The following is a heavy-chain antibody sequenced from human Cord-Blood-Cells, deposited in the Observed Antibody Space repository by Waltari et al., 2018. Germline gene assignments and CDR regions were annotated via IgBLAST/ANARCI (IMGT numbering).Heavy chain of an antibody. CDR2: INHSGST. V-gene: IGHV4-34*01. D-gene: IGHD6-19*01. J-gene: IGHJ4*02. CDR3: ARSNEAVAGTFDY. CDR1: GGSSRGYY. Sequence: QVQLHYGGAGLLKPWETLPLTRAFYGGSSRGYYWSWIRQPPGKGLEWIGEINHSGSTNYNPSLKSRVTISVDTSKNQFSLKLSSVTAADTAVYYCARSNEAVAGTFDYWGQGTLVTVSS.